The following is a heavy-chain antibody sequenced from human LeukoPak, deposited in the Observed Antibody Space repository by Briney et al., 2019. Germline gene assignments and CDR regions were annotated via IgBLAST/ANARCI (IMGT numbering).Heavy chain of an antibody. CDR2: ISSSGSTI. CDR1: GLTFSSYE. J-gene: IGHJ4*02. D-gene: IGHD2-2*01. CDR3: ARASAPAAMFSGSDY. V-gene: IGHV3-48*03. Sequence: GGSLRLSCAASGLTFSSYEMNWVRQAPGKGLEWVSYISSSGSTIYYADSVKGRFTISRDNAKNSLYLQMNSLRAEDTAVYYCARASAPAAMFSGSDYWGQGTLVTVSS.